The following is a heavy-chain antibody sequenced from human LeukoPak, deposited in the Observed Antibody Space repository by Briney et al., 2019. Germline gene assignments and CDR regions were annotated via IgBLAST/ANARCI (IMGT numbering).Heavy chain of an antibody. CDR2: VNGAGDRM. CDR3: ARESGGYCSTTSCYKGYFDY. J-gene: IGHJ4*02. V-gene: IGHV3-21*01. CDR1: GFTFSNYA. D-gene: IGHD2-2*02. Sequence: GGSLRLSCAASGFTFSNYAMSWVRQAPGQGLEWVSCVNGAGDRMSYADSVKGRFTISRDNAKNSLYLQMNSLRAEDTAVYYCARESGGYCSTTSCYKGYFDYWGQGTLVTVSS.